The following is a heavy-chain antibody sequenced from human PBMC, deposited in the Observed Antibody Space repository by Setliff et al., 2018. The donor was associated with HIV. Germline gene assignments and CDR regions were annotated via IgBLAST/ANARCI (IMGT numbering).Heavy chain of an antibody. CDR2: IYPGDSAI. CDR1: GYIFTNYW. V-gene: IGHV5-51*01. CDR3: ATRLLGYSGLGY. D-gene: IGHD5-12*01. Sequence: GESLKISCKASGYIFTNYWIGWVRQMPGKGLEWIGVIYPGDSAIRYSPSFQGQVSISADTSITTAYLQWSSLKASDTAMYYCATRLLGYSGLGYWGQGTLVTVSS. J-gene: IGHJ4*02.